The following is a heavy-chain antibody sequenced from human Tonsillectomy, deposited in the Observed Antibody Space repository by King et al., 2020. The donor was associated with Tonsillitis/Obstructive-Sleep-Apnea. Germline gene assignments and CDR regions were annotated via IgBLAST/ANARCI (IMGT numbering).Heavy chain of an antibody. CDR2: INHIGST. J-gene: IGHJ4*02. V-gene: IGHV4-34*01. D-gene: IGHD3-3*01. CDR1: GGSFSGYY. CDR3: ARVRITIFGVVISSYYFDY. Sequence: VQLQQWGAGLLKPSETLSLTCAVYGGSFSGYYWSWIRQPPGKGLEWIGEINHIGSTKYNPSLKSRVTMSVDTSKNQFSLKLSSVTAADTAVYYCARVRITIFGVVISSYYFDYWGQGTLVTVSS.